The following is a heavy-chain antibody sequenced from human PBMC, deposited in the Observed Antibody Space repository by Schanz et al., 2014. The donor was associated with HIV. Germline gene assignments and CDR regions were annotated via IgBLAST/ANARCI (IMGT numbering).Heavy chain of an antibody. Sequence: QVQLVQSGTEVAQPGASVKVSCKASGYTFSRSAISWVRQAPGQGPEWMGGIIAIIGTPNYAQNFKGRVTITADEITSTAYMELSSLRSEDTAVYYCATGGRHGDPFEYWGQGTLVTVSS. CDR1: GYTFSRSA. V-gene: IGHV1-69*13. CDR3: ATGGRHGDPFEY. J-gene: IGHJ4*02. CDR2: IIAIIGTP. D-gene: IGHD4-17*01.